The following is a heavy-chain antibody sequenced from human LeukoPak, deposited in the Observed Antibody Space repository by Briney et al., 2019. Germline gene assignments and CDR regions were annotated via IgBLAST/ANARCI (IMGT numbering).Heavy chain of an antibody. CDR2: VYKDGKM. D-gene: IGHD3-9*01. Sequence: GGSLRLSCAASGFTVSSTYMSWVRQSPGKGLEWVSVVYKDGKMFYIDSVKGRFAISRDTSKNTVYLQMNNLRAEDTAVYYCAKVLSTGYYYDHWGQGTLVSVSS. J-gene: IGHJ4*02. CDR3: AKVLSTGYYYDH. CDR1: GFTVSSTY. V-gene: IGHV3-53*01.